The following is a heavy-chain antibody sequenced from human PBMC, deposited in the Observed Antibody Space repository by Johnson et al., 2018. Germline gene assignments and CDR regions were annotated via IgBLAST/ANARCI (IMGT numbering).Heavy chain of an antibody. J-gene: IGHJ6*03. CDR3: AREGRYQLRRGLYFYMDV. Sequence: QVQLQQWGAGLLKPSETXSLTCAVYGGSFSGYYWSWIRQPPGQGLEWTGEIDHSASTTYNPSLKRRVTISVATSKTQFSLNLSSVTAADTAVYYCAREGRYQLRRGLYFYMDVWGKGTTVTVSS. V-gene: IGHV4-34*01. D-gene: IGHD2-2*01. CDR1: GGSFSGYY. CDR2: IDHSAST.